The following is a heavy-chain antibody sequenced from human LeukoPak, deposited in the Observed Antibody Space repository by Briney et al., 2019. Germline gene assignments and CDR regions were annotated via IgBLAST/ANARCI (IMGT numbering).Heavy chain of an antibody. CDR1: DDSISSSNYY. Sequence: PSETLSLTCTVSDDSISSSNYYWGWIGQPPGKGLEWIGTIYYSGSTYYNPSLKSRVTISVDTSKNQFSLRLSSVTAADTAVYYCARAYYYDNSGYFDYWGQGTLVTVSS. J-gene: IGHJ4*02. D-gene: IGHD3-22*01. V-gene: IGHV4-39*01. CDR2: IYYSGST. CDR3: ARAYYYDNSGYFDY.